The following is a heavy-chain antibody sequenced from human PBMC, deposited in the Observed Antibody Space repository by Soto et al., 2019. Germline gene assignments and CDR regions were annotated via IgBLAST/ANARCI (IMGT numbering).Heavy chain of an antibody. CDR3: ARVSYYDVVTGYDPQKYLYYAMDV. V-gene: IGHV1-18*04. CDR2: ISASKGST. J-gene: IGHJ6*02. D-gene: IGHD3-9*01. Sequence: QVQLVQSGGEVKKPGASVKVSCTASGYSFNTYAITWVRQAPGQGLEWLGWISASKGSTNYAKKVQDRLTVTTDTSTNTAYMDLRSLRPDDTAVYYCARVSYYDVVTGYDPQKYLYYAMDVWGQGTTVTVSS. CDR1: GYSFNTYA.